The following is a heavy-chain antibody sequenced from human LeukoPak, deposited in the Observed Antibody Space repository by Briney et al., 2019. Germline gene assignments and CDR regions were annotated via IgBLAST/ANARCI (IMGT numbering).Heavy chain of an antibody. CDR1: GGSISSYY. D-gene: IGHD6-19*01. J-gene: IGHJ4*02. Sequence: SETLSLTCTVSGGSISSYYWSWIRQPPGKGLEWIGYIYYSGSTNYNPSLKSRVTISVDTSKNQFSLKLSSVTAADTAVYYCARQTYSSGWYFDYWGQGTLVTVSS. V-gene: IGHV4-59*01. CDR3: ARQTYSSGWYFDY. CDR2: IYYSGST.